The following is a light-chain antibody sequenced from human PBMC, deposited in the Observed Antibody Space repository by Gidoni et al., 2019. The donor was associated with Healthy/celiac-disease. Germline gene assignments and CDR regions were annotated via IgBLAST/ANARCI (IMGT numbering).Light chain of an antibody. J-gene: IGLJ3*02. Sequence: QSALTQPASVSGSPGQSITISCTGTSSDVGGYNYVSWYQQRPGKAPKLMIYDVSNRPSGVSNRFSGSKSGNTASLTISGRQAEDEADYYCSSYTSSSTLRVFGGGTKLTVL. V-gene: IGLV2-14*01. CDR3: SSYTSSSTLRV. CDR1: SSDVGGYNY. CDR2: DVS.